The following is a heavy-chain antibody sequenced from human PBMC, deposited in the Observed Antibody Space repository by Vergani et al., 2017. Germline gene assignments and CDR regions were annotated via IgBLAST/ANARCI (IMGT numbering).Heavy chain of an antibody. CDR2: INPNSGDT. Sequence: QVQLVQSGAEVKKPGASVKVSCKASGYTFTGYYLHWVRQAPGQGLEWMGWINPNSGDTNYAQQFQGRVTITADKSTSTAYMELSSLRSEDTAVYYCARVRSYYDVWSGYPERGWFDPWGQGTLVTVSS. V-gene: IGHV1-2*02. CDR3: ARVRSYYDVWSGYPERGWFDP. J-gene: IGHJ5*02. CDR1: GYTFTGYY. D-gene: IGHD3-3*01.